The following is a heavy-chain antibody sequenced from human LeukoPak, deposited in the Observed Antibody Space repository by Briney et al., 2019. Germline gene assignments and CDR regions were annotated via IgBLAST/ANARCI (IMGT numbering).Heavy chain of an antibody. CDR2: ISSSGSTI. CDR1: GFTFSNAW. J-gene: IGHJ6*04. D-gene: IGHD3-10*02. V-gene: IGHV3-11*04. Sequence: GGSLRLSCAASGFTFSNAWMSWVRQAPGKGLEWVSYISSSGSTIYYADSVKGRFTISRDNAKSSLYLQMNSLRAEDTAVYYCAELGITMIGGVWGKGTTVTISS. CDR3: AELGITMIGGV.